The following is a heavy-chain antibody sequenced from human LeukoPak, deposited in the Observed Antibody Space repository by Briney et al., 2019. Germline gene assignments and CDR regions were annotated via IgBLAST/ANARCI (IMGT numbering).Heavy chain of an antibody. V-gene: IGHV3-21*01. Sequence: PGGSLRLSCAASGFTFNTYSMNWVRQAPGKGLEWVSSISSTSSHIYYADSVKGRFTISRDNAKNSLYLQMNSLRAEDTAVYYCAEPPMTVIDYFDYWGQGTLVTVSS. J-gene: IGHJ4*02. CDR3: AEPPMTVIDYFDY. CDR2: ISSTSSHI. D-gene: IGHD4-17*01. CDR1: GFTFNTYS.